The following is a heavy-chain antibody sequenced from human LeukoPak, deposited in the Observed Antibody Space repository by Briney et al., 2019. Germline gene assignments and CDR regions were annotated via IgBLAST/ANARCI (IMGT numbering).Heavy chain of an antibody. CDR1: GGSISTYF. CDR2: IYYSGST. CDR3: ARGQGSWYGYGTLLY. D-gene: IGHD6-13*01. V-gene: IGHV4-59*01. J-gene: IGHJ4*02. Sequence: SETLSLTCTASGGSISTYFWSWIRQPPGKGLEWIGYIYYSGSTNYNPSLKSRVTISVDTSKNQFSLKLSSVTAADTAVYYCARGQGSWYGYGTLLYWGQGTLVTVSS.